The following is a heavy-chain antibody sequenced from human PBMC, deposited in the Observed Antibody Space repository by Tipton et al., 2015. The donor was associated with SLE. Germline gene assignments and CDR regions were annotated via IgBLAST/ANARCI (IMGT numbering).Heavy chain of an antibody. CDR3: ASGDYYMDV. CDR2: IYNSGST. Sequence: TLSLTCTVSGGSVTSSPYYWSWIRQPPGKGLEWIGSIYNSGSTYYNPSLKSRVTISVDTSKNQFSLKLSSVTAAGTAVFYCASGDYYMDVWGKGTTVTVSS. D-gene: IGHD3-10*01. V-gene: IGHV4-39*07. CDR1: GGSVTSSPYY. J-gene: IGHJ6*03.